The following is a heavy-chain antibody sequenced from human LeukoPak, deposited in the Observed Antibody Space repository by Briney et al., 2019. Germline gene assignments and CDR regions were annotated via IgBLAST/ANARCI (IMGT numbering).Heavy chain of an antibody. J-gene: IGHJ4*02. V-gene: IGHV1-2*04. D-gene: IGHD3-10*01. CDR3: ARGQIDHGWGSYYVAYDY. Sequence: ASVKVSCKASGYTFTGYYMHWVRQAPGQGLEWMGWINPISGTTNYAQKFQGWVTITRDKSISIAYMELSRLRSDDTAVYYCARGQIDHGWGSYYVAYDYWGQGTLVTVSS. CDR1: GYTFTGYY. CDR2: INPISGTT.